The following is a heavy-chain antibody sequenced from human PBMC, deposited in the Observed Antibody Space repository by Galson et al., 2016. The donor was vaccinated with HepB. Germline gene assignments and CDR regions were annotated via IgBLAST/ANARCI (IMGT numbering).Heavy chain of an antibody. D-gene: IGHD2/OR15-2a*01. CDR2: TRNKVNSYTT. Sequence: SLRLSCAASGFTFSEHYMDWVRQAPGKGLEWVGRTRNKVNSYTTEYAASVRGGFTISRDDSKNSLYLQMNSLKTEDTALYYCARPSGKYSGGFDIWGQGTMVTVSS. CDR3: ARPSGKYSGGFDI. V-gene: IGHV3-72*01. J-gene: IGHJ3*02. CDR1: GFTFSEHY.